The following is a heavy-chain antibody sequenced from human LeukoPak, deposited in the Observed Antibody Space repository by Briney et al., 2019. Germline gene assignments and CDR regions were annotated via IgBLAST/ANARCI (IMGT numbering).Heavy chain of an antibody. CDR3: AREQFSSSWSRPLYYYYYMDV. CDR2: ISSSGSTI. J-gene: IGHJ6*03. D-gene: IGHD6-13*01. Sequence: GGSLRLSCAASGFTFSDYYVSWIRQAPGKGLEWVSYISSSGSTIYYADSVKGRFTISRDNAKNSLYLQMNSLRAEDTAVYYCAREQFSSSWSRPLYYYYYMDVWGKGTTVTISS. CDR1: GFTFSDYY. V-gene: IGHV3-11*01.